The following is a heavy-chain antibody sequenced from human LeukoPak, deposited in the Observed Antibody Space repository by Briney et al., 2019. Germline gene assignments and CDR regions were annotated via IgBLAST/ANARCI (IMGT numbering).Heavy chain of an antibody. CDR2: INHSGST. J-gene: IGHJ6*02. Sequence: PSETLSLTCAVYGGSFSGYYWSWIRQPPGKGLEWIGEINHSGSTNYNPSLKSRVTISVDTSKNQFPLKLSSVTAADTAVYYCARGGLGYCSGGSCYGIRYYYGMDVWGQGTTVTVSS. CDR3: ARGGLGYCSGGSCYGIRYYYGMDV. CDR1: GGSFSGYY. D-gene: IGHD2-15*01. V-gene: IGHV4-34*01.